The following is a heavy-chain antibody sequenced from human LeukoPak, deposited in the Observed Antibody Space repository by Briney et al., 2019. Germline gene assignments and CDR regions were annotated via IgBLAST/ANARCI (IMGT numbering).Heavy chain of an antibody. Sequence: SETLSLTCTVSGASINSYFWSWIRQPPGKGLEWIGYISNSGSTDYNPSLKSRVTISVDTSRNQFSLKLKSVTAADTAVYYCARSEAPTVRGVIMVNWVDPWGQGSLVSLSS. D-gene: IGHD3-10*01. CDR3: ARSEAPTVRGVIMVNWVDP. CDR2: ISNSGST. V-gene: IGHV4-59*01. CDR1: GASINSYF. J-gene: IGHJ5*02.